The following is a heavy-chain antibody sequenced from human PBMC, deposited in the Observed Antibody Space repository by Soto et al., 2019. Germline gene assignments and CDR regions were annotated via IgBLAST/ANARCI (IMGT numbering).Heavy chain of an antibody. D-gene: IGHD6-19*01. Sequence: GASVKVSCKASGYTFTAYSMHWVRQAPGQGLEWIGWFNPNSGDTVYAEKFQGRVTLTRDTSISTAYMELSSLRSDDTALYYCAREASAVLALDYSGQGPLVTVYS. CDR2: FNPNSGDT. CDR1: GYTFTAYS. V-gene: IGHV1-2*02. J-gene: IGHJ4*02. CDR3: AREASAVLALDY.